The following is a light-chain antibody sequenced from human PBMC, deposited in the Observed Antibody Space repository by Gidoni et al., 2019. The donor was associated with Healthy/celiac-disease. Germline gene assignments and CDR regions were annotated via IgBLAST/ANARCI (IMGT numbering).Light chain of an antibody. CDR2: DAS. Sequence: EIVLTQSPATLSLSPGERANLSCRASQSVSSYLAWYQQKPGQAPRLLIYDASNRATGIPARFSCSGSGTDFTLTISILEPEGFAVYYCQQRSNWPPMYTFGQGTKLEIK. CDR3: QQRSNWPPMYT. CDR1: QSVSSY. V-gene: IGKV3-11*01. J-gene: IGKJ2*01.